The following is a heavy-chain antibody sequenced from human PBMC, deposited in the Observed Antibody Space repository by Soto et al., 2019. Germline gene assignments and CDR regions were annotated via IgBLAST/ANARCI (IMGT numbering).Heavy chain of an antibody. V-gene: IGHV4-59*12. CDR3: ARGRGVLLWFGELSEFDP. D-gene: IGHD3-10*01. J-gene: IGHJ5*02. CDR1: GGSISSYY. CDR2: IYHSGST. Sequence: PSETLSLTCTVSGGSISSYYWSWIRQPPGKGLEWIGEIYHSGSTNYNPSLKSRVTISVDTSKNQFSLKLSSVTAADTAVYYCARGRGVLLWFGELSEFDPWGQGTLVTVSS.